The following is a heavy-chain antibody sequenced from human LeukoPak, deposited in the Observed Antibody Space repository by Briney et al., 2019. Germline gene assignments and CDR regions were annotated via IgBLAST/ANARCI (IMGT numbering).Heavy chain of an antibody. CDR3: AKAPVGYYYDSSGERYFDY. CDR1: GFTFSSYA. J-gene: IGHJ4*02. CDR2: IGGSGGST. D-gene: IGHD3-22*01. Sequence: GGSLRLSCAASGFTFSSYAMSWVRQAPGKGLEWVSAIGGSGGSTYNADSVKGRFTISRDNSKNTLYLQMNSLRAEDTAVYYCAKAPVGYYYDSSGERYFDYWGQGTLVTVSS. V-gene: IGHV3-23*01.